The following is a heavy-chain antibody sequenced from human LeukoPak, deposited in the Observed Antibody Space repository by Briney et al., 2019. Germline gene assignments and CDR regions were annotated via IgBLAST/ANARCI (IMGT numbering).Heavy chain of an antibody. CDR3: AKPISGGLAVSADWFDP. V-gene: IGHV3-23*01. CDR1: GFTFSTYE. D-gene: IGHD6-19*01. CDR2: INASGGNT. Sequence: GGSLRLSCAASGFTFSTYEMNWVRQAPGKRLQWVSTINASGGNTYYAESVRGRFTISRDNSKDTLYLQLNSLTAEDTAIYYCAKPISGGLAVSADWFDPWGQGTLVAVSS. J-gene: IGHJ5*02.